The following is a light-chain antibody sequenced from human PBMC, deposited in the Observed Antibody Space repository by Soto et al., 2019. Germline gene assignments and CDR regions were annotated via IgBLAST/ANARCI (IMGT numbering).Light chain of an antibody. CDR3: MQGVKTPVT. V-gene: IGKV2-28*01. CDR1: QSLLHSNGYTY. Sequence: IVMTQSPLSLPVTPGETASISCRSSQSLLHSNGYTYLDWYLQKPGQSPQLLIYWGSERASGVPDRFSGSKSGTDFTLTISRVETEDVGMYYCMQGVKTPVTFGQGTRLEIK. J-gene: IGKJ5*01. CDR2: WGS.